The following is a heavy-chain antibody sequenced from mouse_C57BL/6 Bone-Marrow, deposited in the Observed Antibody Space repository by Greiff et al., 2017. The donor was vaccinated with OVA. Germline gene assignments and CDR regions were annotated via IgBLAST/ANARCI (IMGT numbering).Heavy chain of an antibody. D-gene: IGHD4-1*01. V-gene: IGHV5-9-1*02. J-gene: IGHJ3*01. CDR3: TRVGRRDWFAY. CDR2: ISSGGDYI. Sequence: EVKLVESGEGLVKPGGSLKLSCAASGFTFSSYAMSWVRQTPEKRLEWVAYISSGGDYIYYADTVKGRFTISRDNARNTLYLQMSSLKSVDTAMYYCTRVGRRDWFAYWGQGTLVTVSA. CDR1: GFTFSSYA.